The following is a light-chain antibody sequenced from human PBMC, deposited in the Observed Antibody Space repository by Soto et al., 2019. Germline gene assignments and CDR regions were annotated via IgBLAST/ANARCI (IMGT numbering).Light chain of an antibody. CDR1: QGIYNY. CDR3: HKYNSALLT. CDR2: AAS. Sequence: DIQMTQSPSSLSASVGDRVTITCRASQGIYNYLAWYQQKPGKAPKLLIYAASTLEAGVPSRFSGSASGTDFTLTISSLQPEDVATYYCHKYNSALLTFGQGTRLEIK. J-gene: IGKJ5*01. V-gene: IGKV1-27*01.